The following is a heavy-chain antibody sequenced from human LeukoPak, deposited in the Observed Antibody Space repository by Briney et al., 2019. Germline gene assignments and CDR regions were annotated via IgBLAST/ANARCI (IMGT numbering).Heavy chain of an antibody. D-gene: IGHD2-2*02. Sequence: SVKVSCKASGGTFSSYAISWVRQAPGQGLEWMGGIIPIFGTANYAQKFQGRVTITTDESTSTAYMELSSLRSEDTAVYYCARDRCSSTSCYTGGFDYWGQGTLVTVSS. V-gene: IGHV1-69*05. CDR2: IIPIFGTA. CDR1: GGTFSSYA. J-gene: IGHJ4*02. CDR3: ARDRCSSTSCYTGGFDY.